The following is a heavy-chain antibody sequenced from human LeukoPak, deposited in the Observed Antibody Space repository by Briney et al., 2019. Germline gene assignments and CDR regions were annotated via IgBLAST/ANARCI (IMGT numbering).Heavy chain of an antibody. Sequence: GGSLRLSCAASGFTFSSYSMNWVRQAPGKGLEWVSYISSSSSTIYYADSVKGRFTISRDNSKNTLYLQMNSLRAEDTAVYYCARGLYSSGWLDAFDIWGQGTMVTVSS. D-gene: IGHD6-19*01. CDR3: ARGLYSSGWLDAFDI. J-gene: IGHJ3*02. CDR2: ISSSSSTI. V-gene: IGHV3-48*01. CDR1: GFTFSSYS.